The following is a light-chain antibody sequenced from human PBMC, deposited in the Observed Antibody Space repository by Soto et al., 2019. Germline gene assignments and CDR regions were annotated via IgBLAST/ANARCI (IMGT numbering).Light chain of an antibody. CDR1: QGISSY. V-gene: IGKV1-9*01. Sequence: DIHLTQSPSFLAASVGDRVTITCRTSQGISSYLAGYQQKAGKAHKLLIYAASTFESGVPSRFSGSGPGTDFTLTLSSLQREDFGIYYCQQFNSYPLTFGGGTQVESK. CDR3: QQFNSYPLT. CDR2: AAS. J-gene: IGKJ4*01.